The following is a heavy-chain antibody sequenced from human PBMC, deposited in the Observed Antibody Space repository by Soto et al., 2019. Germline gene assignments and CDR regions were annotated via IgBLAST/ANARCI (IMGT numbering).Heavy chain of an antibody. V-gene: IGHV2-70*01. CDR3: ARIRNTAPGDYRMDV. J-gene: IGHJ6*02. D-gene: IGHD7-27*01. Sequence: SGPTLVNPTQTLTLTCTFSGFSLSTSTMCVSWIRQPPGKALEWLALVDWDDDKYYSPSLKTRLTISKDTSKNQVVLTMTNMDPVDTATYYCARIRNTAPGDYRMDVWGQGTTVTVSS. CDR2: VDWDDDK. CDR1: GFSLSTSTMC.